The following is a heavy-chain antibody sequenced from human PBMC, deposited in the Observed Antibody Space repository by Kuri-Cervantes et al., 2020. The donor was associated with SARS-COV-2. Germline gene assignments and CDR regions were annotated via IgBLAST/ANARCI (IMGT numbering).Heavy chain of an antibody. V-gene: IGHV1-69*05. CDR2: IIPIFGTA. J-gene: IGHJ4*02. CDR3: ARGLQGDY. CDR1: GYTFTGYY. Sequence: SVKVSCKASGYTFTGYYMHWVRQAPGQGLEWMGGIIPIFGTANYAQKFQGRVTITTDESTSTAYMELRSLRSDDTAVYYCARGLQGDYWGQGTLVTVSS. D-gene: IGHD4-11*01.